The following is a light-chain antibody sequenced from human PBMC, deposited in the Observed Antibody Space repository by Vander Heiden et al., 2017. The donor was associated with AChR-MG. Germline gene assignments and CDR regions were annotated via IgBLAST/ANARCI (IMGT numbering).Light chain of an antibody. CDR1: HNVFYGSNDKNY. V-gene: IGKV4-1*01. CDR3: QQDYRSVT. J-gene: IGKJ3*01. CDR2: WAS. Sequence: IVMTQFPDALAVSLGERATITCRSSHNVFYGSNDKNYVAWYQKKPGHPPKLLLSWASTREPGVPDRFRGSGSGRDFTLTISSLQAEDVAVYYCQQDYRSVTFGHGTKVEI.